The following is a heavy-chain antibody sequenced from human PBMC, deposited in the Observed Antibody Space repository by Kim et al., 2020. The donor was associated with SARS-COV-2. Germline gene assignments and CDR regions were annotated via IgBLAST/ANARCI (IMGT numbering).Heavy chain of an antibody. Sequence: YHPSLKSRVTISVDTSNNQFSLKLSSVTAADAALYYCARHRMGVWSYFDYWGQGTLVTVSS. D-gene: IGHD1-26*01. CDR3: ARHRMGVWSYFDY. J-gene: IGHJ4*02. V-gene: IGHV4-59*08.